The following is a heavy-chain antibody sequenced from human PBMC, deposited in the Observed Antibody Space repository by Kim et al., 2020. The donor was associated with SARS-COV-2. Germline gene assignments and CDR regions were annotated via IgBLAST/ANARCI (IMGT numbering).Heavy chain of an antibody. CDR2: IYYSGST. J-gene: IGHJ6*02. Sequence: SETLSLTCTVSGGSISSGGYYWSWIRQHPGKGLEWIGYIYYSGSTYYNPSLKSRVTISVDTSKNQFSLKLSSVTAADTAVYYCAREVLVWFGESLSSYYYYGMDVWGQGTTVTVSS. D-gene: IGHD3-10*01. CDR1: GGSISSGGYY. V-gene: IGHV4-31*03. CDR3: AREVLVWFGESLSSYYYYGMDV.